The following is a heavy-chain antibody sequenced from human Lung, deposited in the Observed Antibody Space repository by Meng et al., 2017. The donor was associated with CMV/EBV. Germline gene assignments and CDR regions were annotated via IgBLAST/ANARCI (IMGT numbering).Heavy chain of an antibody. CDR2: IYPGDSDT. D-gene: IGHD4-17*01. J-gene: IGHJ5*02. CDR1: GYSFSNYW. V-gene: IGHV5-51*01. CDR3: ARRGMMTTRGYWFDP. Sequence: ESXKISXEGSGYSFSNYWIDWVRQMPGKGLEWMGSIYPGDSDTRYSPSFQGQVTISADESIRTAYLQWSTLKVSDTAIYYCARRGMMTTRGYWFDPWGQGXLVTVSS.